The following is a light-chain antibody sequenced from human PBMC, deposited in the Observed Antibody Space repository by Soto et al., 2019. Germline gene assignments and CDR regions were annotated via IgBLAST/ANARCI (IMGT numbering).Light chain of an antibody. CDR1: QGISSA. CDR2: DAS. CDR3: QQFNSYHT. Sequence: AIQLTLSPSSLSASVGDRVTITCRASQGISSALAWYQQKPGKAPKLLIYDASSLESGVPSRFSGSGSGTDFTLTISSLQPEDFATYYCQQFNSYHTFGQGTKLEIK. V-gene: IGKV1-13*02. J-gene: IGKJ2*01.